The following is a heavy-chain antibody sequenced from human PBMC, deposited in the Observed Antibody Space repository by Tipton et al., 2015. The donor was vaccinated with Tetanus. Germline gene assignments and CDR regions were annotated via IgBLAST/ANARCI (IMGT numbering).Heavy chain of an antibody. CDR2: IYTSGST. D-gene: IGHD3-10*01. CDR1: GGSISSYY. V-gene: IGHV4-4*07. J-gene: IGHJ3*02. CDR3: ASHYGSGSDDAFDI. Sequence: GLVKPSGTLSLTCTVSGGSISSYYWSWIRQPAGKGLEWIGRIYTSGSTNYNPSLKSRVTMSVDTSKNQFSLKLSSVTAADTAVYYGASHYGSGSDDAFDIWGQGTMVTVSS.